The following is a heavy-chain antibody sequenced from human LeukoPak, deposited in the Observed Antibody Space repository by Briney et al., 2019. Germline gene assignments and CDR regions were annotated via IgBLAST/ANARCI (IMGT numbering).Heavy chain of an antibody. J-gene: IGHJ4*02. Sequence: GSLRLSCAASGFSFSSYAMTWARQAPVKGLEWVSAISGDGTRTYYADSVKGRFTISRDNSKNTLYLEMSSLRVEDTAIYYCAKWPEGAMDYFDYWGQGTLVTVSS. V-gene: IGHV3-23*01. CDR1: GFSFSSYA. CDR3: AKWPEGAMDYFDY. CDR2: ISGDGTRT. D-gene: IGHD3-16*01.